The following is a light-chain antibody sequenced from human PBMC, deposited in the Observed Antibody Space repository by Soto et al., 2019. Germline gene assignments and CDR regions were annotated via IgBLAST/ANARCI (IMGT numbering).Light chain of an antibody. Sequence: QSALTQPRSVSGSPGQSVTISCTGTSSDVGGYDYVSWYQQHPGKAPKLMIYDVSERPSGVPDRFSGSKSGNTASLTISGLQAEDEAHYYCCSYTSSSTVVFGGGTKLTVL. CDR3: CSYTSSSTVV. V-gene: IGLV2-11*01. CDR1: SSDVGGYDY. CDR2: DVS. J-gene: IGLJ2*01.